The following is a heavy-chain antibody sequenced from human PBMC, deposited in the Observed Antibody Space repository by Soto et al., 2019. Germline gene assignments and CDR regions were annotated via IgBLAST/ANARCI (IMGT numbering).Heavy chain of an antibody. J-gene: IGHJ4*02. CDR1: GGSISSGGYY. D-gene: IGHD1-26*01. Sequence: SETLSLTCTVSGGSISSGGYYWSWIRQHPGKGLEWIGYTYYSGSTYYNPSLKSRVTISVDTSKNQFSLKLSSVTAADTAVYYCARDKWELRYFDYWGQGTLVTVS. V-gene: IGHV4-31*03. CDR3: ARDKWELRYFDY. CDR2: TYYSGST.